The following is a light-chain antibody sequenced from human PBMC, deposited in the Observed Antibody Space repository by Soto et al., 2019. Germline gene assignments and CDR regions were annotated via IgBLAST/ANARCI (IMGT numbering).Light chain of an antibody. J-gene: IGLJ2*01. Sequence: QLVLTQSPPASASLGASVKLTCTLSSGHGSYAIAWHQQQPEKGPRYLMKLDSDGSHTKGDAIPDRFSGSSSGAERYLTISSLQSEDEADYYCQTWGTGIHVVFGGGTKVTVL. CDR3: QTWGTGIHVV. CDR2: LDSDGSH. CDR1: SGHGSYA. V-gene: IGLV4-69*01.